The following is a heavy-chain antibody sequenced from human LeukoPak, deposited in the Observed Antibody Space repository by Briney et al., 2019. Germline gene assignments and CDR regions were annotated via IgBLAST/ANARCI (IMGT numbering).Heavy chain of an antibody. CDR2: IYTSGST. V-gene: IGHV4-4*07. Sequence: SETLSLTCTVSGGSISSYYWSWIRQPAGKGLEWIGRIYTSGSTNYNPSLKSRVTMSVDTSKNQFSLKLSSVTAADTAVYYCARGALITMVRDDAFDIWGQGTMVTVSS. D-gene: IGHD3-10*01. J-gene: IGHJ3*02. CDR3: ARGALITMVRDDAFDI. CDR1: GGSISSYY.